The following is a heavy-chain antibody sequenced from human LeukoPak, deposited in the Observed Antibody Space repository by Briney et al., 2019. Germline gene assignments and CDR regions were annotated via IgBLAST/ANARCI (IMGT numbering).Heavy chain of an antibody. D-gene: IGHD3-22*01. CDR3: ARAHYASSNIKVPFDV. Sequence: PGRSLRLSCAASGFTFSSYAMHWVRQAPGKGLEWVAVISYDGSNKYYADSVKGRFTISRDNSKNTLYLQMNSLRAEDTAVYYCARAHYASSNIKVPFDVWGKGTTVTVSS. CDR1: GFTFSSYA. V-gene: IGHV3-30-3*01. J-gene: IGHJ6*04. CDR2: ISYDGSNK.